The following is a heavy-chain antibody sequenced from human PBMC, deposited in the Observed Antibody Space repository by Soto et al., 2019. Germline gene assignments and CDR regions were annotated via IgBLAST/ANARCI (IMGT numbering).Heavy chain of an antibody. CDR2: ISSSGTSA. CDR1: GFTFSAVY. CDR3: PRDRGAVTGQYFDY. D-gene: IGHD6-19*01. V-gene: IGHV3-11*05. Sequence: QVQLEESGGGLVKPGGSLRLSCAASGFTFSAVYMSWIRQAPNKGLEYISYISSSGTSANYADSVKCRFTISRDNAKNSLYLQMNRLRAEDTAVYYCPRDRGAVTGQYFDYWGQGAQVIVSS. J-gene: IGHJ4*02.